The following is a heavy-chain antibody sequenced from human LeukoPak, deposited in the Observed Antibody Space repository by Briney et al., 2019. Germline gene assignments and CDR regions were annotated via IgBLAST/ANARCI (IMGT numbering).Heavy chain of an antibody. V-gene: IGHV4-31*03. Sequence: SQTLSLICTVSGGSISSGGYYWSWIRQHPGKGPEWIGNTHYGGGTYGNPSLKSRATMSVDTSKNQFSLRLTSVTAADTAVYYCARDQGGYGSFDNWGQGTLVTVSS. D-gene: IGHD5-12*01. CDR1: GGSISSGGYY. CDR2: THYGGGT. J-gene: IGHJ4*02. CDR3: ARDQGGYGSFDN.